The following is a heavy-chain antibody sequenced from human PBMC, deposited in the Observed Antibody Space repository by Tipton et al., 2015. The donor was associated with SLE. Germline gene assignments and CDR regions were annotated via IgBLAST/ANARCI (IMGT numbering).Heavy chain of an antibody. CDR1: GFTFSSYS. CDR3: ARGAYCSSTSCYKGDAFDI. CDR2: ISSSSSYI. Sequence: SLRLSCAASGFTFSSYSMNWVRQAPGKGLEWVSSISSSSSYIYYADSVKGRFTISRDNAKNSLYLQTNSLRAEDTAVYYCARGAYCSSTSCYKGDAFDIWGQGTMVTVSS. D-gene: IGHD2-2*02. V-gene: IGHV3-21*01. J-gene: IGHJ3*02.